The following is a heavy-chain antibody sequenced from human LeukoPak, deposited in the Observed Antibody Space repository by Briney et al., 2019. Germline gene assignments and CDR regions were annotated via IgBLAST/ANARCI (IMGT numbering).Heavy chain of an antibody. CDR1: GGSISSGGYY. Sequence: SQTLSLTCTVSGGSISSGGYYWSWIRQHPGRGLEWIGYIYYSGSTYYNPSLKSRVTISVDTSKNQFSLKLSSVTAADTAVYYCARDRYAGFGPKDAFDIWGQGTMVTVSS. CDR2: IYYSGST. V-gene: IGHV4-31*03. J-gene: IGHJ3*02. D-gene: IGHD2-8*01. CDR3: ARDRYAGFGPKDAFDI.